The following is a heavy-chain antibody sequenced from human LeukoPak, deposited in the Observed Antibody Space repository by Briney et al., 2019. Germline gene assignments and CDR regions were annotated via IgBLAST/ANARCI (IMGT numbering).Heavy chain of an antibody. CDR2: INPNSGGT. CDR3: ARDSITMVRGVSSGYSFDI. J-gene: IGHJ3*02. Sequence: ASVKVSCKASGYTFSGHYMHWVRQAPGQGLEWMGWINPNSGGTNYAQKFQGRVTMTRDTSFSTAYMELSRLISDDTAVYYCARDSITMVRGVSSGYSFDIWGQGTMVTVSS. V-gene: IGHV1-2*02. CDR1: GYTFSGHY. D-gene: IGHD3-10*01.